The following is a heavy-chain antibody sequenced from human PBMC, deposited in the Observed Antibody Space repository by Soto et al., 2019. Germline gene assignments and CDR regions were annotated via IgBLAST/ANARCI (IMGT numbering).Heavy chain of an antibody. V-gene: IGHV1-69*02. D-gene: IGHD3-10*01. J-gene: IGHJ4*02. CDR3: ARARRLWEADY. CDR1: GGTFSSYT. CDR2: IIPILGIA. Sequence: QVQLVQSGAEVKKPGSSVTVSCKASGGTFSSYTISWVRQAPGQGLEWMGRIIPILGIANYAQKFKGRVTITADKSTSTAYMELSSLRSEDTAVYYGARARRLWEADYWGQGTLVTVSS.